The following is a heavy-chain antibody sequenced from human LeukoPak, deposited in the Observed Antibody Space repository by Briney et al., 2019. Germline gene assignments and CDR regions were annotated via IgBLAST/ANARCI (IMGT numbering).Heavy chain of an antibody. CDR3: ATYYFDSSGYYKYFQH. CDR1: GYTFTSYD. Sequence: ASVKVSCKASGYTFTSYDINWVRQATGQGLEWMGWMNPNSGNTGYAQKFQGRVTMTRNTSISTAYMELSSLRSEDTAVYYCATYYFDSSGYYKYFQHWGQGTQVTVSS. V-gene: IGHV1-8*01. CDR2: MNPNSGNT. D-gene: IGHD3-22*01. J-gene: IGHJ1*01.